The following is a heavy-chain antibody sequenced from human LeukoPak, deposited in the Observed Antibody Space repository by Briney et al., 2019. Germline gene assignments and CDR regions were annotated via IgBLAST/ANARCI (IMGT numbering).Heavy chain of an antibody. V-gene: IGHV3-23*01. Sequence: PGGSLRLSCAASGFTFSSYAMGWVRQAPGKGLEWVSAISGRGDSTYYADSVKGRFTISRDSSKNTLYLQMNSLRAEDTAVYYCAKVYGSGNYYFPDYWGQGTLVTVSS. CDR1: GFTFSSYA. D-gene: IGHD3-10*01. J-gene: IGHJ4*02. CDR3: AKVYGSGNYYFPDY. CDR2: ISGRGDST.